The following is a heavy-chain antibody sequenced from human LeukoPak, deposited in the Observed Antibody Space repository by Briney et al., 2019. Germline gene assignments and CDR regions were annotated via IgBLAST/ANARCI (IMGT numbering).Heavy chain of an antibody. CDR1: GGTFSSYA. D-gene: IGHD5-24*01. V-gene: IGHV1-69*04. Sequence: SVKVSCKASGGTFSSYAIIWVRQAPGQGLEWMGRIIPILGIANYAQKFQGRVTITVDKSTSTAYMELSSLRSEDTAVYYCALWVDGYNYFDCWGQGTLVTVSS. CDR3: ALWVDGYNYFDC. J-gene: IGHJ4*02. CDR2: IIPILGIA.